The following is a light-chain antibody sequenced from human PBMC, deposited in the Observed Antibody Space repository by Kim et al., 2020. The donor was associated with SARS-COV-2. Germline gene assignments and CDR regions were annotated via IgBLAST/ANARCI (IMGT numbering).Light chain of an antibody. CDR3: QSYNRDNVI. CDR2: EGD. V-gene: IGLV6-57*04. J-gene: IGLJ2*01. CDR1: SGSIDDNY. Sequence: NFMLTQPHSVSESPGKTVTISCTRSSGSIDDNYVQWYQQRPGGVPTTVIYEGDQRPSGVSDRFSGSIDNSSNSASLTISGLRTEDEADYYCQSYNRDNVIFGGGTQLTVL.